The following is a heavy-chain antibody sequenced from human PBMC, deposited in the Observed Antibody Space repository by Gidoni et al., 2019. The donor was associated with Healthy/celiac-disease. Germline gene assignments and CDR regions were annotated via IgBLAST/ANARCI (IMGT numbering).Heavy chain of an antibody. Sequence: QVQLVESGGGVVPPGGSLRPSGAASGCPFRSYAMHWVRQAPGKGLGLVAVISYDGSNQSYADSVKGRFTISRDNSKNTLYLQMNSLRAEDTAVYYCARGCLYYYDSSGYFDYWGQGTLVTVSS. V-gene: IGHV3-30-3*01. J-gene: IGHJ4*02. CDR2: ISYDGSNQ. CDR3: ARGCLYYYDSSGYFDY. D-gene: IGHD3-22*01. CDR1: GCPFRSYA.